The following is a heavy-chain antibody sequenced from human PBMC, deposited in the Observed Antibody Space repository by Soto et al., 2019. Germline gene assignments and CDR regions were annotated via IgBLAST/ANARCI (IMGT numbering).Heavy chain of an antibody. CDR2: INHSGST. Sequence: SETLSLTCAVYGGSFSGYYWSWIRQPPGKGLEWIGEINHSGSTNYNPSLKSRVTISVDTSKNQFSLKLSSVTAADTAVYYCARVGGWYGFDYWGQGTLVTVSS. D-gene: IGHD6-19*01. CDR1: GGSFSGYY. V-gene: IGHV4-34*01. J-gene: IGHJ4*02. CDR3: ARVGGWYGFDY.